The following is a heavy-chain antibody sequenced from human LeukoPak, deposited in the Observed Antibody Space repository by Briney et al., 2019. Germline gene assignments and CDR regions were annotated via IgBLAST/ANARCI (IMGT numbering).Heavy chain of an antibody. D-gene: IGHD3-22*01. CDR1: GYTLAELS. V-gene: IGHV1-24*01. CDR2: FDPEDGET. Sequence: ASVKVSCKVSGYTLAELSMHWVRQAPGKGLEWMGGFDPEDGETIYAQKFQGRVTMTEDTSTDTAYMELSSLRSEDTAVYYCATYAPDSSGLLDYWGQGTLVTVSS. J-gene: IGHJ4*02. CDR3: ATYAPDSSGLLDY.